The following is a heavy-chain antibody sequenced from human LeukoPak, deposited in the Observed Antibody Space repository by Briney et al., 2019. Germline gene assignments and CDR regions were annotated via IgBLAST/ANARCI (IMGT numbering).Heavy chain of an antibody. V-gene: IGHV5-51*01. D-gene: IGHD5-12*01. J-gene: IGHJ4*02. CDR2: IYPGDSDT. Sequence: GASLKISFQGSGYHFATSWIVWVRPMPGQGLEWMGIIYPGDSDTRYSPSFQGQVTISADKSITTAYLQWSSLKASDTAMYFCARQGRSGYASDYWGQGTLVTVSS. CDR3: ARQGRSGYASDY. CDR1: GYHFATSW.